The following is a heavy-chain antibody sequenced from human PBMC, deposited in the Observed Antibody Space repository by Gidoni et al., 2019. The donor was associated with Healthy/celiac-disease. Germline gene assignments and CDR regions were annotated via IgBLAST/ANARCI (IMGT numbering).Heavy chain of an antibody. CDR1: GGSISSSY. CDR3: ARDPGIAVAGTVDTNWFDP. D-gene: IGHD6-19*01. V-gene: IGHV4-59*01. Sequence: QVQLQESGPGLVKPSETLSLTCTVSGGSISSSYWSWIRQPPGKGLAWIGYIYYSGSTNYNPSLKSRVTISVDTSKNQFSLKLSSVTAADTAVYYCARDPGIAVAGTVDTNWFDPWGQGTLVTVSS. CDR2: IYYSGST. J-gene: IGHJ5*02.